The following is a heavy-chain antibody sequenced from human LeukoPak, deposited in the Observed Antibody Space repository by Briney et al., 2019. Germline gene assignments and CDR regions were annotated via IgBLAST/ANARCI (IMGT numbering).Heavy chain of an antibody. V-gene: IGHV1-24*01. Sequence: ASVKVSCKVSGYTLTELSMHWVRQAPGKGLEWMGGFYPEDGETIYAQKFQGRVTMTEDTSTDTAYMELSSLRSEDTAVYYCATDLHYYDSSGFTIPWGQGTLVTVSS. D-gene: IGHD3-22*01. CDR3: ATDLHYYDSSGFTIP. J-gene: IGHJ4*02. CDR1: GYTLTELS. CDR2: FYPEDGET.